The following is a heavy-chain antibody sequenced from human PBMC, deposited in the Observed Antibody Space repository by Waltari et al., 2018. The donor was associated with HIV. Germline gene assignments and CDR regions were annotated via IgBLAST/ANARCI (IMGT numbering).Heavy chain of an antibody. CDR2: ISSSSTYI. J-gene: IGHJ4*02. CDR1: GFTFSTYS. CDR3: ARGTYYYDSSGYYDNLPFDY. V-gene: IGHV3-21*01. Sequence: EVQLVESGGGLVKPGGSLRLSCAASGFTFSTYSMHWVRQAPRKGLEGVSAISSSSTYIYYADSVKGRFTSARDNAKNSLYLQMNSLRAEDTAVYFCARGTYYYDSSGYYDNLPFDYWGQGTLVTVSS. D-gene: IGHD3-22*01.